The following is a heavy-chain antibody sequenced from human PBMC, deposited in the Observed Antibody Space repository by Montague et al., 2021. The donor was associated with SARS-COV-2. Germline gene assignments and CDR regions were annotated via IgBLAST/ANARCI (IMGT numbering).Heavy chain of an antibody. Sequence: TLSLTCTVSGGSISSGSYYWSWIRQPAGKGLEWIGRIYTGGTTDYSFSLKSRVTISVDTSKNQFSLKLTSVTAADTAVYYCARAHSGSWAHLDNWGQGSPVTVSS. D-gene: IGHD5-12*01. CDR2: IYTGGTT. V-gene: IGHV4-61*02. J-gene: IGHJ4*02. CDR1: GGSISSGSYY. CDR3: ARAHSGSWAHLDN.